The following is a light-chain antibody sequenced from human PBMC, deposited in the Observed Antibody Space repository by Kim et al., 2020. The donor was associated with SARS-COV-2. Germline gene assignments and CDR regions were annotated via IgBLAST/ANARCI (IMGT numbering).Light chain of an antibody. J-gene: IGLJ3*02. CDR1: SSDVGGYNY. Sequence: QSALTQPASVSGSPGQSITISCTGTSSDVGGYNYVSWYQQHPGKAPKLMIYEVINRPSGVSNRFSGSKSGNTASLTISGLQAEDEADYYCSSHTSSSTLVFGGGTKVTVL. CDR3: SSHTSSSTLV. V-gene: IGLV2-14*01. CDR2: EVI.